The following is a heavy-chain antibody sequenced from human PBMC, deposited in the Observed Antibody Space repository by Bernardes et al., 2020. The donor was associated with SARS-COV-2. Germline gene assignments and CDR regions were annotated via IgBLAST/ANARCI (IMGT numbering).Heavy chain of an antibody. CDR3: AKGNTAMVTTYTFDI. V-gene: IGHV3-23*01. D-gene: IGHD5-18*01. J-gene: IGHJ3*02. CDR1: GFTFSSYA. CDR2: ISGSGGSR. Sequence: GGSLRLSCAASGFTFSSYAMSWVRQAPGKGLEWVSAISGSGGSRYYTDSVKGRFTISRDNSKNTLYLQMNSLRAEDTAVYYCAKGNTAMVTTYTFDIWGQGTMVTVSS.